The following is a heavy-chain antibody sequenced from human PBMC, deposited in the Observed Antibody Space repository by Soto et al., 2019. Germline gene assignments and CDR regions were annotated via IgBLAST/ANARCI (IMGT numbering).Heavy chain of an antibody. CDR2: ISYHGSDK. CDR3: ARSRYYYDTSDYLDY. J-gene: IGHJ4*02. Sequence: QVQLVESGGGVVQPGRSLRLSCAASGFTFSSDAMHWVRQAPGKGLEWVAVISYHGSDKYYADSVKGRFTISRDNSKNTLYLQMNSLRAEDTAVYYCARSRYYYDTSDYLDYWGQGTLVTVSS. D-gene: IGHD3-22*01. CDR1: GFTFSSDA. V-gene: IGHV3-30-3*01.